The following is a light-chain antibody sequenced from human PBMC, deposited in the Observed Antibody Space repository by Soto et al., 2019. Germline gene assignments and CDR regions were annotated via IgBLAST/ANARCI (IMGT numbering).Light chain of an antibody. V-gene: IGKV3-11*01. CDR1: QSISDY. CDR3: QHRSNSPLS. Sequence: EIVLTQSPATLSLSPGETAALSCRASQSISDYLAWYQQKPGQAPRLLIYDASNRATGVPGRFRGSGSGTDFTLTPSSLEPKDFTVYLCQHRSNSPLSFGGETKLDLK. J-gene: IGKJ4*01. CDR2: DAS.